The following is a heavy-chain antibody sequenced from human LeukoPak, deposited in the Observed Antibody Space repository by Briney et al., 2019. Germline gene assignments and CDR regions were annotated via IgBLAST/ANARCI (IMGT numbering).Heavy chain of an antibody. Sequence: SETLSLTCTLSGGSISSYYWSWIRQPPGKGLEWIGYIYYSGSTNYNPSLKSRVTISVDTSKNQFSLKLNSVTAADTAVYYCARVGGTNYYYYGMDVWGQGTTVTVSS. CDR2: IYYSGST. CDR1: GGSISSYY. V-gene: IGHV4-59*01. J-gene: IGHJ6*02. CDR3: ARVGGTNYYYYGMDV. D-gene: IGHD1-7*01.